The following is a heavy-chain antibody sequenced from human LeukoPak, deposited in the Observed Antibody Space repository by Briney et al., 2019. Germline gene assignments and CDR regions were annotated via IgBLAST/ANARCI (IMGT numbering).Heavy chain of an antibody. D-gene: IGHD1-1*01. J-gene: IGHJ4*02. Sequence: HPGGSLRLSCAASGFSFSSHAMCWVRQAPGKGLEWVSSIDISGGSTYYADSVQGRFTISRDNSKNTLYLQMNSLRAEDTALYYCANEVRPNDYWGQGTLVTVSS. V-gene: IGHV3-23*01. CDR1: GFSFSSHA. CDR2: IDISGGST. CDR3: ANEVRPNDY.